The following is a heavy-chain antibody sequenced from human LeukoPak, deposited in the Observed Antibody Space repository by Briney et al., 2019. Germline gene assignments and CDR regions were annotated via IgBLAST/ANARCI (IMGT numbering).Heavy chain of an antibody. Sequence: GGSLRLSCAASGFTFSSYEMNWVRQAPGKGLEWVSYITSSGSAIYYADSVKGRFTISRDNAKNSLYLQMNSLRAEDTAVYYCASSGSYFDYWGQGTLVTVSS. CDR1: GFTFSSYE. CDR3: ASSGSYFDY. CDR2: ITSSGSAI. J-gene: IGHJ4*02. V-gene: IGHV3-48*03. D-gene: IGHD1-26*01.